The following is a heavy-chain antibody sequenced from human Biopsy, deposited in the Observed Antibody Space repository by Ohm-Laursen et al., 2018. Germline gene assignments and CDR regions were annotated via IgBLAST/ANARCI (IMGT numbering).Heavy chain of an antibody. V-gene: IGHV3-11*01. Sequence: SLRLSCSASGFTFSDYYINWFRRAPGKGLERIAYIHKDSTTEYYADSVRGRFSISRDNAQKSLYLQMNSLRAEDTAVYYCARDRRDWQHFFDYWGQGTEVIVSS. CDR1: GFTFSDYY. J-gene: IGHJ4*02. CDR3: ARDRRDWQHFFDY. CDR2: IHKDSTTE. D-gene: IGHD3-3*02.